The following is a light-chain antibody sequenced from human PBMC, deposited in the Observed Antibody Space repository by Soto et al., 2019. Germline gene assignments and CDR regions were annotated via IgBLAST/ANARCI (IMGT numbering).Light chain of an antibody. CDR1: RGIRSY. CDR2: SAS. Sequence: DIQMTQSPSSVSAFVGDKVTITCRASRGIRSYLAWYQQKPGKAPKLLIYSASTLQGGVPSRFSGSGSGTDFTLTISSLQPEDYATYYCQQANSVQLTFGGGTKVQIK. J-gene: IGKJ4*01. CDR3: QQANSVQLT. V-gene: IGKV1D-12*01.